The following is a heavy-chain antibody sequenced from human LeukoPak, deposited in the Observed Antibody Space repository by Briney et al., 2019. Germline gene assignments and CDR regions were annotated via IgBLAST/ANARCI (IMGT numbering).Heavy chain of an antibody. D-gene: IGHD6-13*01. CDR1: GGSISSGAYY. V-gene: IGHV4-31*03. J-gene: IGHJ4*02. Sequence: PSETLSLTCTVSGGSISSGAYYWSWIRQHPGKGLEWIGYIYYRGSTYHNPSLKSRVTISVDKSKNQFSLKLSSVTAADTAVYYCARAKYSSSWYVSGFDYWGQGTLVTVSS. CDR2: IYYRGST. CDR3: ARAKYSSSWYVSGFDY.